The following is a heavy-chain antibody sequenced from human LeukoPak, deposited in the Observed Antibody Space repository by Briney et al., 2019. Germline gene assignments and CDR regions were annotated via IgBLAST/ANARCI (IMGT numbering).Heavy chain of an antibody. CDR3: AKDQPSGYCSGGSCFLSDY. Sequence: GGSLRLSCAASGFTLSSYGMHWVRQAPGKGLEWVAFIRYNGSNKYYADSVKGRFTISRDNSKNTLYLQMNSLRAEDTAVYYCAKDQPSGYCSGGSCFLSDYWGQGTLVTVSS. CDR2: IRYNGSNK. CDR1: GFTLSSYG. J-gene: IGHJ4*02. V-gene: IGHV3-30*02. D-gene: IGHD2-15*01.